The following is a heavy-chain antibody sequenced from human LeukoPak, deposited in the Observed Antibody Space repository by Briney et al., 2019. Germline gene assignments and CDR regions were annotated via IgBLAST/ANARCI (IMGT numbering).Heavy chain of an antibody. CDR1: GFTFSSYW. Sequence: PGGPLRLSCAASGFTFSSYWMSWVRQAPGKGLEWVANIKQDGSDKYYVDSVKGRFTISRDNAKNSLYLQMNSLRVEDTAVYYCARDWSPYDYWGQGTLVTVSS. CDR2: IKQDGSDK. V-gene: IGHV3-7*01. CDR3: ARDWSPYDY. J-gene: IGHJ4*02.